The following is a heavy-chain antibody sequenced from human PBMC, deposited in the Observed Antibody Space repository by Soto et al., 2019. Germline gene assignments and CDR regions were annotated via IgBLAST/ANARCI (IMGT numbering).Heavy chain of an antibody. CDR2: IYYSGST. D-gene: IGHD2-15*01. CDR3: AREALTGLGFLRPLVPDKRPYFDY. Sequence: QVQLQESGPGLVKPSQTLSLTCTVSGGSISSGGYYWSWIRQHPGKGLEWIGYIYYSGSTYYNPSLKSRVTISVYTSKNQFSLKLSSVTAADTAVYYCAREALTGLGFLRPLVPDKRPYFDYWGQGTLVTVSS. J-gene: IGHJ4*02. V-gene: IGHV4-31*03. CDR1: GGSISSGGYY.